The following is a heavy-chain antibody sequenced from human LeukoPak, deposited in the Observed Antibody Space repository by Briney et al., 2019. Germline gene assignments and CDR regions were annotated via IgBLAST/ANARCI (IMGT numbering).Heavy chain of an antibody. V-gene: IGHV4-59*01. CDR3: ARTRYYDILTGHQPFDY. Sequence: SETLSLTCTVSGGSISSYYWSWVRQPPGKGLEWVGYIYYSGSTNYNPSLKSRVTISVDTSKNQFSLKLSSVTAADTAVYYCARTRYYDILTGHQPFDYWGQGTLVTVSS. CDR2: IYYSGST. CDR1: GGSISSYY. J-gene: IGHJ4*02. D-gene: IGHD3-9*01.